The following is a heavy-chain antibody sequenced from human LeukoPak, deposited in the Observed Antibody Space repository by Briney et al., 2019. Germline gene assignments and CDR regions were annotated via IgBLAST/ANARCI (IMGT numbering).Heavy chain of an antibody. CDR2: IYHSGST. CDR3: ARDSGIVVVPAAVPDYYYGMDV. J-gene: IGHJ6*02. D-gene: IGHD2-2*01. V-gene: IGHV4-4*02. Sequence: PSETLSLTCAVSGGSISSSNWWSWVRQPPGQGLEWIGEIYHSGSTNYNPSLKSRVTISVDKSKNQFSLKLSSVTAADTAVYYCARDSGIVVVPAAVPDYYYGMDVWGQGTTVTVSS. CDR1: GGSISSSNW.